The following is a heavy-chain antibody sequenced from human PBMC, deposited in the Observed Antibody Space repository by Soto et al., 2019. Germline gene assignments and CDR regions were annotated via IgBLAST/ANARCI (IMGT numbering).Heavy chain of an antibody. V-gene: IGHV1-18*01. Sequence: ASVKVSCKASGYTFTKYGINWVRQAPGQGLEWMGWISAFNDYTDYAPNFRSRVAMTTGASTRTAYMQLASLRSGDTAMDYYATLRGVVIPSASSDGFDIWGQGTMVTVSS. J-gene: IGHJ3*02. CDR1: GYTFTKYG. CDR2: ISAFNDYT. D-gene: IGHD2-2*01. CDR3: ATLRGVVIPSASSDGFDI.